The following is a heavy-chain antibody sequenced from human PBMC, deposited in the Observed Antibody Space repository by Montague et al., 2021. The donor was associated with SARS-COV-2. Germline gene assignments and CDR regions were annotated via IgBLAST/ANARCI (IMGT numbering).Heavy chain of an antibody. CDR2: TYYRSKWYN. V-gene: IGHV6-1*01. Sequence: CAISRDSVSRNSATWNWVRQSPSRGLEWLGRTYYRSKWYNDYAVXVRGRVTINPDTSKNQFFLQLNSVTPEDTAIYYCTSGREGNYNVMDVWGQGTTVTVSS. CDR1: RDSVSRNSAT. CDR3: TSGREGNYNVMDV. D-gene: IGHD1-1*01. J-gene: IGHJ6*02.